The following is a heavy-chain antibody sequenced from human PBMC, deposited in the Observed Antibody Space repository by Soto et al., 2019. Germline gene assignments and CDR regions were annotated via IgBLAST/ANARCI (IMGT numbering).Heavy chain of an antibody. CDR1: GYTFTSYA. CDR2: INAGNGNT. CDR3: ARDVFFCAGEADGGYSMDV. D-gene: IGHD2-21*01. J-gene: IGHJ6*02. V-gene: IGHV1-3*01. Sequence: ASVKVSCKASGYTFTSYAMHWVRQAPGQRLEWMGWINAGNGNTKYSQKFQGRVTITRDTSASTAYMELSSLRSEDTAVYYCARDVFFCAGEADGGYSMDVWGQGTTVTVSS.